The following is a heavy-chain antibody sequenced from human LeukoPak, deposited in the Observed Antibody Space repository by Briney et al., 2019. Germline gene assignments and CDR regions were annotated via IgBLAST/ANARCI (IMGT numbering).Heavy chain of an antibody. Sequence: GVSLRLSCAASGFILSTYGMHWVRRAPGEGLEWVAFIRYEGGNKYYADSVKGRFTISRDNSKNTLYLQMSRLITEDTAVYYCAKDLGLDYWGKGPLVTVSS. CDR1: GFILSTYG. V-gene: IGHV3-30*02. D-gene: IGHD3-16*01. CDR2: IRYEGGNK. J-gene: IGHJ4*02. CDR3: AKDLGLDY.